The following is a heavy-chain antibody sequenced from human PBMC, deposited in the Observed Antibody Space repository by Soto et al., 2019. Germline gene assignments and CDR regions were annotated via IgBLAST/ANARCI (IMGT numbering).Heavy chain of an antibody. Sequence: QITLKESGPTLVKPTQTLTLTCNVSGVSLSTGGVGVGWIRQPPGKALEWLALIYWDDDQRSSPSLKSRLTITKDTPKNQVVLTMTNLAPEATATYYFAHMLATTVDYWDQATIVTFSS. J-gene: IGHJ4*01. CDR3: AHMLATTVDY. D-gene: IGHD1-26*01. V-gene: IGHV2-5*02. CDR1: GVSLSTGGVG. CDR2: IYWDDDQ.